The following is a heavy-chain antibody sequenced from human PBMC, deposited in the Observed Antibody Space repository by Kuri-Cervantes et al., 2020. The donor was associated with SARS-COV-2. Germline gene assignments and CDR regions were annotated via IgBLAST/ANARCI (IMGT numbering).Heavy chain of an antibody. J-gene: IGHJ6*02. CDR3: ARDLRSGWSVVPYYYYGMDV. D-gene: IGHD6-19*01. Sequence: GESLKISCAASGFTFSSYWMHWVRQAPGKGLVWASRINSDGSSTSYADSVKGRFTISRDNAKNTLYLQMNSLRAEDTAVYYCARDLRSGWSVVPYYYYGMDVWGQGTTVTVSS. CDR1: GFTFSSYW. CDR2: INSDGSST. V-gene: IGHV3-74*01.